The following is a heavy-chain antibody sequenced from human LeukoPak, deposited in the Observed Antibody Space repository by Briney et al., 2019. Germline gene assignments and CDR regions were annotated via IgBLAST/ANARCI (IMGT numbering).Heavy chain of an antibody. V-gene: IGHV4-59*01. Sequence: SETLSLTCTVSGGSISSYYWSWIRQPPGKGLEWIGYIYYSGSTNYNPSLKGRVTISVDTSKNQFSLKLSSVTAADTAVYYCARDQLFGFDPWGQGTLVTVSS. J-gene: IGHJ5*02. CDR3: ARDQLFGFDP. D-gene: IGHD5-18*01. CDR1: GGSISSYY. CDR2: IYYSGST.